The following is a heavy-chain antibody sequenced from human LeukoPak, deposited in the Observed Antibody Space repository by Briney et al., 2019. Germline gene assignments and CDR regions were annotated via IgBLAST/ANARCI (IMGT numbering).Heavy chain of an antibody. D-gene: IGHD6-13*01. CDR1: GGSVSSGSYY. CDR3: ARDFAGPRNWFDP. V-gene: IGHV4-61*01. Sequence: SETLSLTCTVSGGSVSSGSYYWSWIRQPPGKGLEWIGYIYYSGSTNYNPSLKSRVTISVDTSKNQFSLKLSSVTAADTAAYYCARDFAGPRNWFDPWGQGTLVTVSS. CDR2: IYYSGST. J-gene: IGHJ5*02.